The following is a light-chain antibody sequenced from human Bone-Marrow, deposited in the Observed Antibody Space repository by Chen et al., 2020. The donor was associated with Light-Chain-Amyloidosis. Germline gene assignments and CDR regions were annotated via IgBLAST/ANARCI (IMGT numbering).Light chain of an antibody. CDR3: QSYQGSSQGV. Sequence: NFMLTQPHSVSESPGKTVIISCTRSSGSIATSYVQWYQQRPGSSHTTVIYEDDKRPSGVPDRFSGSIDRASNSAALTISGLKTEDEADYYCQSYQGSSQGVFGGGTKLTVL. V-gene: IGLV6-57*01. CDR1: SGSIATSY. J-gene: IGLJ3*02. CDR2: EDD.